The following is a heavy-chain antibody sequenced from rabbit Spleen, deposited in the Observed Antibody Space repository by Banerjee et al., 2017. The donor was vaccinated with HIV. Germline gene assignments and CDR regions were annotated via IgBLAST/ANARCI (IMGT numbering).Heavy chain of an antibody. CDR3: ARGWYAMDL. J-gene: IGHJ6*01. Sequence: QEQLMESGGGLVQPGGSLTLTCTASGFSFSSSYWICWVRQAPGKGLEWIACIYTGSSGSTYYASWAKGRFTISKTSSTTVTLQMTSLTAADTATYFCARGWYAMDLWGPGTLVTVS. CDR2: IYTGSSGST. V-gene: IGHV1S45*01. CDR1: GFSFSSSYW.